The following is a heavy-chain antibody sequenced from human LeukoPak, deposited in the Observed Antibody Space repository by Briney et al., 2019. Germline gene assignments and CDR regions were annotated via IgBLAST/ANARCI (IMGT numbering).Heavy chain of an antibody. V-gene: IGHV4-59*12. J-gene: IGHJ3*02. CDR1: GGSISSDD. CDR3: AAGSNPDSITMIVVVIEYAFDS. CDR2: IYYSGST. D-gene: IGHD3-22*01. Sequence: SETLSLSCTVSGGSISSDDWSWIRQPPGTGLECIGYIYYSGSTNYNPSLTRPVAISLDKSKHQFSLKLCCLTAAPMPVCYCAAGSNPDSITMIVVVIEYAFDSGGQGTMVTVSS.